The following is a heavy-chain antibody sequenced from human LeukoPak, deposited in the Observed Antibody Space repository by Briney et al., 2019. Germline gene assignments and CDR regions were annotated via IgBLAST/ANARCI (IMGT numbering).Heavy chain of an antibody. D-gene: IGHD7-27*01. Sequence: GGSLRLSCAASGFTVSNNHMSWVRQAPGKGLEWVSLTYTDTSAYYADSVKGRFTISRDNSKNTLNLQMNSLRVEDTGVYYCARESWGPVGPWGQGTLVTVSS. CDR1: GFTVSNNH. V-gene: IGHV3-66*02. CDR3: ARESWGPVGP. J-gene: IGHJ5*02. CDR2: TYTDTSA.